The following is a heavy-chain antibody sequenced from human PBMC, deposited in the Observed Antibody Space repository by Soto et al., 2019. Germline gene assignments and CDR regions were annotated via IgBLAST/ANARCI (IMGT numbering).Heavy chain of an antibody. V-gene: IGHV1-18*01. CDR3: VVAAQPYYFDY. CDR2: ISAYNGDT. J-gene: IGHJ4*02. CDR1: GYTFTSYG. D-gene: IGHD2-15*01. Sequence: ASVKVSCKASGYTFTSYGISWVRQAPGQGLEWMGWISAYNGDTNYAQKLQGRVTMTTDTSTSTAYMELRSPRSDDTAVYYCVVAAQPYYFDYWGQGTLVTVSS.